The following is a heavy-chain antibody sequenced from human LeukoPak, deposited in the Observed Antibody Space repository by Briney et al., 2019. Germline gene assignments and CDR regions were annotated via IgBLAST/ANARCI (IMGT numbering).Heavy chain of an antibody. D-gene: IGHD5-18*01. J-gene: IGHJ4*02. V-gene: IGHV3-66*01. Sequence: PGGSLGLSCAASGFTVSSNYMNWVRQAPGKGLEWVSVIHSGGSKYYADSVKGRFTISRDNSKNTLYLQMNSLRAEDTGVYYCARDPDSYGYDYWGQGTLVTVSS. CDR3: ARDPDSYGYDY. CDR2: IHSGGSK. CDR1: GFTVSSNY.